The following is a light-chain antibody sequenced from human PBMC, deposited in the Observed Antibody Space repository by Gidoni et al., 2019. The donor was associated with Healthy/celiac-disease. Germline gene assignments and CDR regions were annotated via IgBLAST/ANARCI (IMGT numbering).Light chain of an antibody. V-gene: IGLV1-40*01. CDR3: QSYDSSLSGSV. CDR1: SSHIGAGYD. Sequence: QSVLTPPPSVSGAPGQRVTISCTGRSSHIGAGYDLPWYQQLPGTAPKLLIYGNSNRPSGVPDRFSCSKSGTSASLAITGLQAEDEADYYCQSYDSSLSGSVFGGGTKLTVL. CDR2: GNS. J-gene: IGLJ2*01.